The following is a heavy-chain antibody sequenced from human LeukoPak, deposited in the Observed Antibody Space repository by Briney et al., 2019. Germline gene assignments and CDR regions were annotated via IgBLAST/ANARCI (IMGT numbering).Heavy chain of an antibody. CDR3: ARDESFDY. J-gene: IGHJ4*02. CDR1: GGSISSSTYY. CDR2: IYYTGST. Sequence: SETLSLTCAVSGGSISSSTYYWGWIRQPPGKGLEWIGSIYYTGSTYYNPSLKSRVTISVDTSKNQFSLKLRSVTAADTAVYYCARDESFDYWGQGTLVTVSS. V-gene: IGHV4-39*02.